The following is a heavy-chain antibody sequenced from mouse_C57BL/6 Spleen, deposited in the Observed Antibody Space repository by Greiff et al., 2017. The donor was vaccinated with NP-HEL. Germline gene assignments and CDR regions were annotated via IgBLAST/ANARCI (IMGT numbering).Heavy chain of an antibody. CDR3: AREGDYYGSSHYAMDY. CDR1: GYAFSSYW. CDR2: IYPGDGDT. V-gene: IGHV1-80*01. Sequence: QVQLQQSGAELVKPGASVKISCKASGYAFSSYWMNWVKQRPGKGLEWIGQIYPGDGDTNYNGKFKGKATLTADKSSSTAYMQLSSLTSEDSAVYFCAREGDYYGSSHYAMDYWGQGTSVTVSS. J-gene: IGHJ4*01. D-gene: IGHD1-1*01.